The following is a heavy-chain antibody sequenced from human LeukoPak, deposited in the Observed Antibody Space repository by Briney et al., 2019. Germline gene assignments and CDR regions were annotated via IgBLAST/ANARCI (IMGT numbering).Heavy chain of an antibody. CDR2: ISDSGGST. J-gene: IGHJ6*02. Sequence: GGSLRLSCAVSGFTFNNYAMNWVRQAPGKGLEWVSGISDSGGSTFYADSVKGRFTISRDNSKNTLYLQMNSLRAEDTAVYYCARDCNDFWSGYYYYYYGMDVWGQGTTVTVSS. D-gene: IGHD3-3*01. CDR1: GFTFNNYA. CDR3: ARDCNDFWSGYYYYYYGMDV. V-gene: IGHV3-23*01.